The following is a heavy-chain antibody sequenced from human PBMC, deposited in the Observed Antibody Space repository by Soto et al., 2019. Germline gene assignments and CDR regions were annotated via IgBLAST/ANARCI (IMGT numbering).Heavy chain of an antibody. CDR1: GGSMSSYY. Sequence: SSETLSLTCTVSGGSMSSYYWTWIRQPAGKGLEWIGRVYSSGGTHYNPSLKSRVTISLDTSKNQFSLRLLSVTDADTAAYYCARGQRFSDWFDPWGQGTLVTVSS. CDR3: ARGQRFSDWFDP. J-gene: IGHJ5*02. CDR2: VYSSGGT. D-gene: IGHD3-3*01. V-gene: IGHV4-4*07.